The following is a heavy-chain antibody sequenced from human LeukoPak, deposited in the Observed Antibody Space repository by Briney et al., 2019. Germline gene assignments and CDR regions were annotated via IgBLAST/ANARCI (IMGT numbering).Heavy chain of an antibody. CDR1: GGSISSYY. CDR3: ARSPAAGTFIFDY. D-gene: IGHD6-13*01. CDR2: IYYSGST. J-gene: IGHJ4*02. Sequence: SETLSLTRTVSGGSISSYYWSWIRQPPGKGLEWIGYIYYSGSTNYNPSLKSRVTISVDTSKNQFSLKLSSVTAADTAVYYCARSPAAGTFIFDYWGQGTLVTVSS. V-gene: IGHV4-59*08.